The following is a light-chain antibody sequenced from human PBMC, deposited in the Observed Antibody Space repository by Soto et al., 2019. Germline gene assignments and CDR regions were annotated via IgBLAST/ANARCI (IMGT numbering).Light chain of an antibody. CDR3: QQSYYTLT. Sequence: DIQMTQSPSSLSASVGDRVTITCRASQSISSYLNWYQQKPGKAPKLLIYAASSLQSGVPSRFSGSGSGTDFTLNISSLQPEDSTTYYCQQSYYTLTFGGGTKVEIK. V-gene: IGKV1-39*01. CDR1: QSISSY. J-gene: IGKJ4*01. CDR2: AAS.